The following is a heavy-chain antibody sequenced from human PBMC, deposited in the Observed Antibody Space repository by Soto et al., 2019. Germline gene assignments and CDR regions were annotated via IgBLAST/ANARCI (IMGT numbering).Heavy chain of an antibody. D-gene: IGHD3-10*01. CDR3: AKKGYYPSGKINLFGS. V-gene: IGHV4-38-2*01. CDR2: VDHSGRT. CDR1: GYSINSDYY. J-gene: IGHJ4*02. Sequence: PSETLSLTCAVSGYSINSDYYWGWIRQPPGKGLEWSGSVDHSGRTYYSPSLRSRLTIFIDTSKNQFSLRLTSVTAADTAMYFCAKKGYYPSGKINLFGSWGPGTLVTVSS.